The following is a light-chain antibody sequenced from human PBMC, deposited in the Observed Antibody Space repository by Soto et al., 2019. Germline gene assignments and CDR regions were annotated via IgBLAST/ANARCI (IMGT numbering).Light chain of an antibody. J-gene: IGLJ1*01. CDR2: DVS. CDR3: SSYTSSSTLYV. CDR1: SSEVGGYNY. Sequence: QSALTQPASVSGSPGQSITISCTGTSSEVGGYNYVSWYQQHPGKDPKLMIYDVSNRPSGVSNRFSGSKSGNTASLTISVLQAEDEADYYCSSYTSSSTLYVFGTGTKVTVL. V-gene: IGLV2-14*01.